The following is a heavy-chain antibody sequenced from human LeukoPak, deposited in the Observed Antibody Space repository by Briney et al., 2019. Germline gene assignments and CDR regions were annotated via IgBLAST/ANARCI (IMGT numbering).Heavy chain of an antibody. CDR1: GFPVRSND. V-gene: IGHV3-53*01. J-gene: IGHJ6*04. Sequence: GGSLRLSCVVSGFPVRSNDMSWVRQAPGKGLEWASAIYSAGTPYYADSVKGRFTISRDTSRNTVYLQMNSLRLEDTAVYYCARDRFYDVLTGYFFYLDVWGKGTAVTVFS. CDR3: ARDRFYDVLTGYFFYLDV. D-gene: IGHD3-9*01. CDR2: IYSAGTP.